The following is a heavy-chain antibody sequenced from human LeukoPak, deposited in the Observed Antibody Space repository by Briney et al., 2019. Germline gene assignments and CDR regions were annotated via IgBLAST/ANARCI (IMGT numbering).Heavy chain of an antibody. CDR1: GFTFSDYD. CDR2: IGIAGDT. J-gene: IGHJ4*02. Sequence: GGSLRLSCAASGFTFSDYDMHWVRQATGKGLEWVSAIGIAGDTYYTGSVKGRFTISRENAKNSLYLQMNSLRAGDTAVYYCARSTWGGDIDYWGQGTLVTVSS. CDR3: ARSTWGGDIDY. V-gene: IGHV3-13*01. D-gene: IGHD2-21*01.